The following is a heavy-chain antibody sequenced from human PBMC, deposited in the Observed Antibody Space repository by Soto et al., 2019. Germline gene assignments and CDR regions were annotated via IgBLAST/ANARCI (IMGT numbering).Heavy chain of an antibody. CDR2: ISSSGSTI. V-gene: IGHV3-48*03. CDR3: ARGTQIYCSSTSCSHGMDV. CDR1: GFTFSSYE. D-gene: IGHD2-2*01. Sequence: EVQLVESGGGLVQPGGSLRLSCAASGFTFSSYEMNWVRQAPGKGLEWVSYISSSGSTIYYADSVKGRFTISRDNAKNSLYLQMNSLRAEDTAVYYCARGTQIYCSSTSCSHGMDVWGQGTTVTVSS. J-gene: IGHJ6*02.